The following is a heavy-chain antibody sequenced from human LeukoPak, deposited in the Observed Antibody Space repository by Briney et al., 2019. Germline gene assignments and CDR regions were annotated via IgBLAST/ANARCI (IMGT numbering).Heavy chain of an antibody. J-gene: IGHJ3*02. D-gene: IGHD1-14*01. Sequence: GEYLKISCKGSGYSFTNYWIGWVREVPGKGLEWMGIIYPGDSDTKYGPSLQGQATISADKSIDTAYLQWSSLKASDTGMYYCARLWGGTEPADEAFDIWGQGTWVTVSS. CDR2: IYPGDSDT. CDR1: GYSFTNYW. CDR3: ARLWGGTEPADEAFDI. V-gene: IGHV5-51*01.